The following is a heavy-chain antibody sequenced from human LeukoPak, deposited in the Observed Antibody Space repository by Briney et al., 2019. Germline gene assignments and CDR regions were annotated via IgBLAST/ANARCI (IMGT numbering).Heavy chain of an antibody. CDR3: ARVVIAVAGSYYYYYGMDV. D-gene: IGHD6-19*01. J-gene: IGHJ6*04. Sequence: SVKVSCKASGGTFSSYTISWVRQAPGQGLEWMGRIIPILGIANYAQKFQGRVTITADKSTSTAYMELRSLRSDDTAVYYCARVVIAVAGSYYYYYGMDVWGKGTTVTVSS. CDR2: IIPILGIA. V-gene: IGHV1-69*02. CDR1: GGTFSSYT.